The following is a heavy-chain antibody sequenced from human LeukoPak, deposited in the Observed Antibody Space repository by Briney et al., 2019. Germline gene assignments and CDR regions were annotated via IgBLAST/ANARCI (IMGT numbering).Heavy chain of an antibody. CDR1: GFTFSSYA. V-gene: IGHV3-33*08. J-gene: IGHJ3*02. CDR2: IWYDGSKK. CDR3: ARPLYDSGREADI. Sequence: GGSLRLSCAASGFTFSSYAMHWVRQAPGKGLEWVGVIWYDGSKKYYADSVKGRFTISRDNSKNTLYLQMNSLRAEDTAMYYCARPLYDSGREADIWGQGTMVTVSS. D-gene: IGHD6-19*01.